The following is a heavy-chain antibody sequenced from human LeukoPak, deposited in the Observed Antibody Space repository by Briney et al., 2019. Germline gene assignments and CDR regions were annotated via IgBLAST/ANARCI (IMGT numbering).Heavy chain of an antibody. CDR2: ISGSDGST. J-gene: IGHJ6*02. Sequence: GGSLRLSCAASGFTFSNYAMTWVRQAPGKGQEWVSTISGSDGSTYYADSVKGRFTVSRDNSKNALYLQMNSLRAEDTAVYYCAKAGRAVTAAGTFPTYYYYYGMDVWGQGTTVTVSS. V-gene: IGHV3-23*01. CDR1: GFTFSNYA. D-gene: IGHD6-13*01. CDR3: AKAGRAVTAAGTFPTYYYYYGMDV.